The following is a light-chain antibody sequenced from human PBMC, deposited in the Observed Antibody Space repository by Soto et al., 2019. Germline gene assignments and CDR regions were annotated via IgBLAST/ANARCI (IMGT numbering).Light chain of an antibody. CDR2: AAS. CDR1: QTVDSNF. V-gene: IGKV3-20*01. CDR3: LKYGSSPGWT. J-gene: IGKJ1*01. Sequence: DIVLTQSPGTLSLSPGERATLSCRASQTVDSNFLAWYQQKPGQAPRLLIYAASTRATGIPDRFSGSGSGTDFTLTIGRLDPEDFAVYYCLKYGSSPGWTFGPGTKVE.